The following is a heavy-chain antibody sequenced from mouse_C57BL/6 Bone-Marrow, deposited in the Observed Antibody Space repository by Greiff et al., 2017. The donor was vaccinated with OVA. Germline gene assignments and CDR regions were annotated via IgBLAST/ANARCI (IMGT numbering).Heavy chain of an antibody. V-gene: IGHV1-81*01. CDR1: GYTFTSYG. J-gene: IGHJ1*03. CDR2: IYPRSGNT. D-gene: IGHD2-4*01. CDR3: ARGDYLWYFDV. Sequence: QVQLKQSGAELARPGASVKLSCKASGYTFTSYGVSWVKQRTGQGLEWIGEIYPRSGNTYYNEKFKGKATLTADKSSSTAYMELRSLTSEDSAVYFCARGDYLWYFDVWGTGTTVTVSS.